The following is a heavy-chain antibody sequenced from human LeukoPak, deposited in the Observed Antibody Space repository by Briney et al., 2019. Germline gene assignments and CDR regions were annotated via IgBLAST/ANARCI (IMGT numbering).Heavy chain of an antibody. CDR2: IYHSGST. J-gene: IGHJ3*02. D-gene: IGHD2-8*01. Sequence: SETLSLTCAVSGYSISSGYYWGWIRQPPGKGLEWIGSIYHSGSTYYNPSLKSRVTISVDTSKNQFSLKLSSVTAAGTAVYYCASGYCTNGVCYEDAFDIWGQGTMVTVSS. V-gene: IGHV4-38-2*01. CDR1: GYSISSGYY. CDR3: ASGYCTNGVCYEDAFDI.